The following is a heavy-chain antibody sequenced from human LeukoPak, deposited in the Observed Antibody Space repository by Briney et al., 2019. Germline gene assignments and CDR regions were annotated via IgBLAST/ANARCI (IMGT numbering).Heavy chain of an antibody. CDR1: GGSISSYY. V-gene: IGHV4-59*06. Sequence: SETLSLTCTVSGGSISSYYWSWIRQPAGKGLEWIGYIYYSGSTYYNPSLKSRVTISVDTSKNQFSLKLSSVTAADTAVYYCARATVTHLRFDYWGQGTLVTVSS. J-gene: IGHJ4*02. D-gene: IGHD4-17*01. CDR3: ARATVTHLRFDY. CDR2: IYYSGST.